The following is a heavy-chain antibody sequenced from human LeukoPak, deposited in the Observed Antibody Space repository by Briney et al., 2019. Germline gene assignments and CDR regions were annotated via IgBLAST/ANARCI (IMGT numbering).Heavy chain of an antibody. D-gene: IGHD6-19*01. J-gene: IGHJ4*02. CDR3: ARVNSSGWYVPDYFDY. V-gene: IGHV3-66*01. CDR2: IYSGGRT. Sequence: PGGSLRLSCAASGFTVSSNYMSWVRQAPGKGLEWVSVIYSGGRTYYADSVKGRFTISRDNSKNTLYLQMNSLRAEDTAVYYCARVNSSGWYVPDYFDYWGQGTLVTVSS. CDR1: GFTVSSNY.